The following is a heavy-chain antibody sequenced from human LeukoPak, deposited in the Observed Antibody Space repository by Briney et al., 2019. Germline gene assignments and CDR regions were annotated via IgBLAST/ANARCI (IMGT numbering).Heavy chain of an antibody. CDR3: ARDSRAWQWLMDH. CDR2: IYYSGST. Sequence: SETLSLTCTVSGGSISRSGYYWGWIRQTPGKGLEWIGSIYYSGSTYYKSSLKSRVTISLDTSKNQFSLELSSVTAADTAVYYCARDSRAWQWLMDHWGQGTLVTVSS. CDR1: GGSISRSGYY. V-gene: IGHV4-39*07. J-gene: IGHJ4*02. D-gene: IGHD6-19*01.